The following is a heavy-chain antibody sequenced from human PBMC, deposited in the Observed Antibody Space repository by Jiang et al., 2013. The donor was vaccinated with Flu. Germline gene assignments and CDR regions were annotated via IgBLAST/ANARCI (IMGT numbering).Heavy chain of an antibody. CDR1: GYTFTGYY. CDR2: INPNSGGT. V-gene: IGHV1-2*02. Sequence: QLVESGAEVKKPGASVKVSCKASGYTFTGYYMHWVRQAPGQGLEWMGWINPNSGGTNYAQKFQGRVTMTRDTSISTAYMELSRLRSDDTAVYYCARDLNRLYYDSSGYDAFDIWGQGTMVTVSS. CDR3: ARDLNRLYYDSSGYDAFDI. D-gene: IGHD3-22*01. J-gene: IGHJ3*02.